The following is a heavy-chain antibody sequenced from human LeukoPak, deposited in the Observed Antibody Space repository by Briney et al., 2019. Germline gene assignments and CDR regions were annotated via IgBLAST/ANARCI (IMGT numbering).Heavy chain of an antibody. Sequence: GGSLRLSCAASGFPFSSYAMHWVRQAPGKGLEYVSAISSNGGSTYYANSVKGRFTISRDNSKNTLYLQMGSLRAEDMAVYYCARDPPYDILTGSFYYMDVWGKGTTVTVSS. J-gene: IGHJ6*03. CDR2: ISSNGGST. CDR3: ARDPPYDILTGSFYYMDV. V-gene: IGHV3-64*01. CDR1: GFPFSSYA. D-gene: IGHD3-9*01.